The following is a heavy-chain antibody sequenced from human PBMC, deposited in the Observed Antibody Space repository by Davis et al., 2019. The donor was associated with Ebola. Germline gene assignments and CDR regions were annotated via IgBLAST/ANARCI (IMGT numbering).Heavy chain of an antibody. J-gene: IGHJ4*02. CDR2: IYYSGST. Sequence: SETLSLTCTVSGGSISSYYWSWIRQPPGKGLEWIGYIYYSGSTNYHPSLKSRVTISVDTSKNQFSLKLSSVTAADTAVYYCARYSNYVGYFDYWGQGTLVTVSS. CDR3: ARYSNYVGYFDY. D-gene: IGHD4-11*01. CDR1: GGSISSYY. V-gene: IGHV4-59*01.